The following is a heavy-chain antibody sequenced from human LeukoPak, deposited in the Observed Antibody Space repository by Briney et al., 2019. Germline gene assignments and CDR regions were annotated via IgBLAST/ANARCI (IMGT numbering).Heavy chain of an antibody. D-gene: IGHD5-12*01. CDR1: GGSISSGDYY. CDR2: IYYSGST. CDR3: ARVIVATINWFDP. J-gene: IGHJ5*02. V-gene: IGHV4-30-4*01. Sequence: PSQTLSLTCAVSGGSISSGDYYWSWIRQPPGKGLEWIGYIYYSGSTYYNPSLKSRVTISVDTSKNQFSLKLSSVTAADTAVYYCARVIVATINWFDPWGQGTLVTVSS.